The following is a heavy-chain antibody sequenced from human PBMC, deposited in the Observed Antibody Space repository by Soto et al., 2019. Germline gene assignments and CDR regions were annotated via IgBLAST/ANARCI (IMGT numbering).Heavy chain of an antibody. V-gene: IGHV3-23*01. D-gene: IGHD6-19*01. Sequence: WWSLRLCCAASGFIFSSFAMSWFRQAPGKGLEWVSTISNNGGSTYSADSVKGRFTISRDNSKNTLYLQMNSLRAEDTAVYYCAKDPDISGWYQTDLDYWGQGTLVTVSS. J-gene: IGHJ4*02. CDR2: ISNNGGST. CDR1: GFIFSSFA. CDR3: AKDPDISGWYQTDLDY.